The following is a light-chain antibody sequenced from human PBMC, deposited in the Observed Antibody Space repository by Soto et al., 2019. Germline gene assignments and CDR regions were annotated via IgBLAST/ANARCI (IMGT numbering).Light chain of an antibody. CDR3: SSYTSSSTPYV. CDR2: DVS. V-gene: IGLV2-14*01. CDR1: SSDVGGYNY. Sequence: QSALTQPASVSGSPGQSITISCTGTSSDVGGYNYVSWYQQHPGKAPILMIYDVSNRPSGVSNRFSGSKSGNTASLTISGLQAEDEADYYCSSYTSSSTPYVFGTGTK. J-gene: IGLJ1*01.